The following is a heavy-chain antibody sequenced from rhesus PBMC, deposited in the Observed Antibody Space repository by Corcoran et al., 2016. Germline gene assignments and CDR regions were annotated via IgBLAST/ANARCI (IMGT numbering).Heavy chain of an antibody. D-gene: IGHD1-20*01. CDR3: ATDFYGTRVFDY. J-gene: IGHJ4*01. CDR1: GGSISDSYR. Sequence: QVQLQESGPGVVKPSETLSLTCAVSGGSISDSYRWSWIRQPPGKGLEWIGYIYGSSTSTNYNPPLKSRVTISKDTSKNQFSLKLSSVTAADTAVDYCATDFYGTRVFDYWGQGVLVTVSS. V-gene: IGHV4S10*01. CDR2: IYGSSTST.